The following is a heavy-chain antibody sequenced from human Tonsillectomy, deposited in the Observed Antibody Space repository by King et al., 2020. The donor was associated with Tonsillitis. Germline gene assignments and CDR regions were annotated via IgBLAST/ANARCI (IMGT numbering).Heavy chain of an antibody. V-gene: IGHV3-9*01. CDR2: ISWNGGSI. Sequence: VQLVESGGGLVQPGRSLRLSCAASGFTFDNYAMHWVRQAPGKGLEWFSGISWNGGSIGYADSVKGRFTISRDNAKNSLYLQMNSLRAEDTALYYCAKDINYDSSGSSSLFDYWGQGTLVTVSS. CDR3: AKDINYDSSGSSSLFDY. CDR1: GFTFDNYA. D-gene: IGHD3-22*01. J-gene: IGHJ4*02.